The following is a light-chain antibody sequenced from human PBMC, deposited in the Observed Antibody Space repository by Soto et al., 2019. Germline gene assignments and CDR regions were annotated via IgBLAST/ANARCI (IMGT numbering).Light chain of an antibody. J-gene: IGKJ5*01. V-gene: IGKV3-20*01. CDR3: QQYGSSIT. CDR2: GAS. CDR1: QSVSSSY. Sequence: EIVLTQSPGTLSLSPGERATLSCRASQSVSSSYLAWYQQKPGQAPRLLIYGASSRATGIPDRFSGSGSGTAFTLTISRLELEDFAVYYCQQYGSSITFGQGTRLEIK.